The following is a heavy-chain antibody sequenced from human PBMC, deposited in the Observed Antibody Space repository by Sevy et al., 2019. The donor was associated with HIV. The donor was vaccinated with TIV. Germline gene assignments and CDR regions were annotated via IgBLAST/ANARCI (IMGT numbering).Heavy chain of an antibody. CDR3: AGENAWGRGYS. CDR1: GGSITSLY. D-gene: IGHD1-26*01. J-gene: IGHJ4*02. Sequence: SLTCTVSGGSITSLYWNWIRQPPGKGLEWIANIYYNDHINYNPSLKSRVTLSLDTSKNQFSLRLSSVTAADTAMYYCAGENAWGRGYSWGQGTLVTVSS. V-gene: IGHV4-59*08. CDR2: IYYNDHI.